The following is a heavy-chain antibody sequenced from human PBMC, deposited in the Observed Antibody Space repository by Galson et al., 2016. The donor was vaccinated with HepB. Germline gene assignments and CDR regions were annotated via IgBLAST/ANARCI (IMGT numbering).Heavy chain of an antibody. D-gene: IGHD1-26*01. CDR3: ATHSGANSWGRKDLDY. CDR1: GHYFTTYG. V-gene: IGHV1-18*01. CDR2: IGAYNGNT. J-gene: IGHJ4*02. Sequence: SVKVSCKASGHYFTTYGFTWVRQAPGQGLEWVGCIGAYNGNTHYAQNVKGRFTLTRDTSTTTVYLELRSLRLDDTAVYYCATHSGANSWGRKDLDYWGQGTLITVSS.